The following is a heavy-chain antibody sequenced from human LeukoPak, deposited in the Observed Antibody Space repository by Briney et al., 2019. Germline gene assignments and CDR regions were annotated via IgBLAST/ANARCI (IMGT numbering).Heavy chain of an antibody. CDR2: INPNSGGT. Sequence: ASVTLSCKSSAYAFTCCYMHWVRLPPGQGLELMGWINPNSGGTNYAQKFQGRVTMTRDTSISTAYMELSRLRSDDTAVYYCATPERGYSGYDFGSWGQGTLVTVSS. CDR1: AYAFTCCY. V-gene: IGHV1-2*02. CDR3: ATPERGYSGYDFGS. J-gene: IGHJ4*02. D-gene: IGHD5-12*01.